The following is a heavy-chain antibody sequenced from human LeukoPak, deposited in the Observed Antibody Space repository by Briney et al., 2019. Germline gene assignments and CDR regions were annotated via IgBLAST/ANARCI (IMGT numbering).Heavy chain of an antibody. CDR3: AREYYDSGSYSGNFDY. CDR2: ISYDGSSK. V-gene: IGHV3-30-3*01. CDR1: GFTFSSYA. J-gene: IGHJ4*02. D-gene: IGHD3-10*01. Sequence: GGSLRLSCAASGFTFSSYAIHWVRQAPGKGLEWVTFISYDGSSKSYADSVKGRFTISRDNSKNTLYLQMNSLRVEDAAVYYCAREYYDSGSYSGNFDYWGQGTLVTVSS.